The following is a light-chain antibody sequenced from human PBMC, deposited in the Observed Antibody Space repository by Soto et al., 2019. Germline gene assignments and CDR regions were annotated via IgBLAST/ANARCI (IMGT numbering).Light chain of an antibody. CDR3: QQTYTTPRT. CDR1: QSISSY. J-gene: IGKJ1*01. V-gene: IGKV1-39*01. CDR2: AAS. Sequence: DIQMTRSPSSLSASVGDRVTITCRASQSISSYLNWYQQKLGKAPKLLIYAASNLQSGVPSRFSGSGSMTDFTLTVSSLQPEDFATYYCQQTYTTPRTFGHGTKVEIK.